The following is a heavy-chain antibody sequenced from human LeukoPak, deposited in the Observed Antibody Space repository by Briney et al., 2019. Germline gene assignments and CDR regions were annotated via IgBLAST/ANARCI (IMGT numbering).Heavy chain of an antibody. D-gene: IGHD6-19*01. CDR1: GGTFSSYA. V-gene: IGHV1-69*04. J-gene: IGHJ4*02. CDR2: IIPILGIA. CDR3: ARVKGSVKQWLVGGIDY. Sequence: SVKVSCKASGGTFSSYAISWVRQAPGQGLEWMGRIIPILGIANYAQKFQGRVTITADKSTSTAYMELSSLRSDDTAVYYCARVKGSVKQWLVGGIDYWGQGTLVTVSS.